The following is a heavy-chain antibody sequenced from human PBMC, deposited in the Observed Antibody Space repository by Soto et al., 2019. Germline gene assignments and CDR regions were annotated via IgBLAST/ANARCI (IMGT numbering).Heavy chain of an antibody. D-gene: IGHD4-17*01. CDR2: ISAYNGNT. CDR3: ARAQGEIYGDYGWAEYFQH. J-gene: IGHJ1*01. V-gene: IGHV1-18*01. Sequence: QVQLVQSGAEVKKPGASVKVSCKASGYTFTSYGISWVRQAPGQGLEWMGWISAYNGNTNYAQKLQGRVTMTTDTATSTVYMELRRLRSDDKAVYDCARAQGEIYGDYGWAEYFQHWGQGTLVTVSS. CDR1: GYTFTSYG.